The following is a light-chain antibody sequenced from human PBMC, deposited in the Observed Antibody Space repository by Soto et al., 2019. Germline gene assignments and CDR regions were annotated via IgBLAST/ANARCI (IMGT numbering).Light chain of an antibody. CDR1: QSVSSY. CDR3: QQRSNWRIT. Sequence: VLAESRGTLSLSQGERHTLSCRASQSVSSYLAWYQQKPGQAPRLLSSDASNRATGIPARFSGSGSGTEFTLTISSLEPEDFAVYYCQQRSNWRITFGQGTRLEI. J-gene: IGKJ5*01. V-gene: IGKV3-11*01. CDR2: DAS.